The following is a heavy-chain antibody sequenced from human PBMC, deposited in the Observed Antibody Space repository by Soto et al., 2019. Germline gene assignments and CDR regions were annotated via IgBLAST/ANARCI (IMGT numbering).Heavy chain of an antibody. V-gene: IGHV4-59*08. CDR1: GGSISSYY. J-gene: IGHJ4*02. D-gene: IGHD6-13*01. CDR2: IYYSGST. Sequence: PSETLSLTCTVSGGSISSYYWSWIRQPPGKGLEWIGYIYYSGSTNYNPSLKSRVTISVDTSKNQFSPKLSSVTAADTAVYYCARLMEYSSSWYNKYYFDYWGQGTLVTVSS. CDR3: ARLMEYSSSWYNKYYFDY.